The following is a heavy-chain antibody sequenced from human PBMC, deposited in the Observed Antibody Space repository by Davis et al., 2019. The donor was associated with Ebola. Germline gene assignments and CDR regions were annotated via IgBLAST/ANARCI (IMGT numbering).Heavy chain of an antibody. CDR1: GFTFSSYW. V-gene: IGHV3-7*01. D-gene: IGHD3-3*01. CDR2: IKQDGSEK. J-gene: IGHJ4*02. Sequence: GGSLRLSCAASGFTFSSYWMSWVRQAPGKGLEWVANIKQDGSEKYYVDSVKGRFTISRDNAKNSLYLQMNSLRAEDTAVYYCARDEGDDFWSGYYKDWGQGTLVTVSA. CDR3: ARDEGDDFWSGYYKD.